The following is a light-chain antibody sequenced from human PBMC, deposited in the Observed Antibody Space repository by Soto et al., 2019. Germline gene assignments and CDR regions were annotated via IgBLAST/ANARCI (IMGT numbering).Light chain of an antibody. J-gene: IGKJ5*01. CDR2: DAS. Sequence: EIHVAQGPCIDVACGGDIVTSTCRASQSISSWLAWYQQKPGKAPKLLIYDASSLESGVPSRFSGSGSGTEFTLTISSLQPDDFATYYCQQYNSYITFGQGTRREIK. V-gene: IGKV1-5*01. CDR3: QQYNSYIT. CDR1: QSISSW.